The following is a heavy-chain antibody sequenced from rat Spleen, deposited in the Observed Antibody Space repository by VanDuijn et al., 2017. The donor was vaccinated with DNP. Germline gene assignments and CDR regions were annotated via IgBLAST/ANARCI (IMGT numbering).Heavy chain of an antibody. CDR1: GFTFSDYY. CDR2: ISYDGSDT. J-gene: IGHJ2*01. D-gene: IGHD1-4*01. Sequence: EVQLVESDGGLVQPGRSLKVSCAASGFTFSDYYMAWVRQAPKKGLEWVATISYDGSDTYYRDSMKGRFTISRDNAKSTLYLQMDSLRSDDTATYYCAGRPPPTRGPFDYWGQGVTVTVSS. V-gene: IGHV5-7*01. CDR3: AGRPPPTRGPFDY.